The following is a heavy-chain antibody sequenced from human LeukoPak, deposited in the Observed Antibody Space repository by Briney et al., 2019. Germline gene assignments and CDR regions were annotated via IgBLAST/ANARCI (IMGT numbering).Heavy chain of an antibody. CDR1: GGTFSSYA. Sequence: ASVKVSCKASGGTFSSYAISWVRQAPGQGLEWMGRIIPILGIANYAQKFQGRVTITTDESTSTAYMELSSLRSEDTAVYYCARATSGSYHYWGQGTLVTVSS. CDR3: ARATSGSYHY. J-gene: IGHJ4*02. CDR2: IIPILGIA. V-gene: IGHV1-69*04. D-gene: IGHD1-26*01.